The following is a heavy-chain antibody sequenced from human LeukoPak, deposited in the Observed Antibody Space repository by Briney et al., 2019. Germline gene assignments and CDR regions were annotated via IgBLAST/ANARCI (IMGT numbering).Heavy chain of an antibody. CDR1: GFTVSSNY. V-gene: IGHV3-53*01. CDR2: IYSGGST. CDR3: ARGLSGSYHYFDY. J-gene: IGHJ4*02. Sequence: GGSLRLSCAVSGFTVSSNYMSGVRQAPGKGLEWVSVIYSGGSTYYADSVKGRFTISRDNSKNTLYLQVNSLRAEDTAVYYCARGLSGSYHYFDYRGQGTLVTVSS. D-gene: IGHD1-26*01.